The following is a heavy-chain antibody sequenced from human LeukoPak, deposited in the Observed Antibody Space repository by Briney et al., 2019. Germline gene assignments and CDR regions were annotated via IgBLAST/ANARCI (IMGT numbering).Heavy chain of an antibody. Sequence: GGSLRLSCAASGFIFSNYAMQWVRQAPGMGLEWVAFIRYDGGNTYYADSVKGRFTISRDNSKNTMYLQMNSLNAEDTAVYYCAKDDWFDPWGQGTLVTVSS. CDR2: IRYDGGNT. CDR1: GFIFSNYA. V-gene: IGHV3-30*02. J-gene: IGHJ5*02. CDR3: AKDDWFDP.